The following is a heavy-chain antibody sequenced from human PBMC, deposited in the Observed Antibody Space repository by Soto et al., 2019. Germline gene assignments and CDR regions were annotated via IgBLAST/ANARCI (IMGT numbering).Heavy chain of an antibody. CDR3: ARPFLSYNWFDP. J-gene: IGHJ5*02. CDR2: IIPSFDTP. Sequence: QLQLMQSGAEVKKPGSSVTVSCKASGGTFSSYAISWLRQAPGQGLEWMGGIIPSFDTPNYAQKFQGRVKITTDESTSTAYMELSSLRSEDTAVYYCARPFLSYNWFDPWGQGTLVTVSS. CDR1: GGTFSSYA. D-gene: IGHD3-3*02. V-gene: IGHV1-69*01.